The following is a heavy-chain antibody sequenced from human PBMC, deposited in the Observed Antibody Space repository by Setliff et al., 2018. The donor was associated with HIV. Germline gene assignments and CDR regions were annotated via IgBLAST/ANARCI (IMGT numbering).Heavy chain of an antibody. J-gene: IGHJ3*02. Sequence: SETLSLTCSVSGVSIVSGGFYFSWIRHHPGKGLEWIGTVYYTGKTYYNPSLQSRLTMSADTSKNQLYLKINSVTAADTAVYSCARDLHANYHVVDIWGPGTMVTVSS. CDR3: ARDLHANYHVVDI. CDR1: GVSIVSGGFY. CDR2: VYYTGKT. V-gene: IGHV4-31*03. D-gene: IGHD2-15*01.